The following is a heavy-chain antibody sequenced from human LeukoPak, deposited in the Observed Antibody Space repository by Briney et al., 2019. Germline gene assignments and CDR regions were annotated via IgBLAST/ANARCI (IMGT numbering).Heavy chain of an antibody. CDR2: IKQDGSEK. D-gene: IGHD4-17*01. Sequence: EPGGSLRLSCAASGFTFSSYWMSWVRQAPGKGLEWVANIKQDGSEKYYVDSVKGRFTISRDNAKNSLYLQMNSLRAEDTAVYYCARVLDEARGYGDYYYYYYMDVWGKGTTVTVSS. V-gene: IGHV3-7*01. J-gene: IGHJ6*03. CDR3: ARVLDEARGYGDYYYYYYMDV. CDR1: GFTFSSYW.